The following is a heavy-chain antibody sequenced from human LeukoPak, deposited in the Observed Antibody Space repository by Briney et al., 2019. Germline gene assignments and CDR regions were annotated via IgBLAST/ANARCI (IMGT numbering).Heavy chain of an antibody. CDR1: GYTFTSYG. V-gene: IGHV1-18*01. CDR3: ARDYSGEWEQLTGWWFDP. CDR2: ISAYNGNT. Sequence: ASVKVSCKASGYTFTSYGISWVRQAPGQGLEWMGWISAYNGNTNYAQKFQGRLTVTRDMSTRTVYMELSDLRPEDTAVYYCARDYSGEWEQLTGWWFDPWGQGTLVIVSS. J-gene: IGHJ5*02. D-gene: IGHD1-26*01.